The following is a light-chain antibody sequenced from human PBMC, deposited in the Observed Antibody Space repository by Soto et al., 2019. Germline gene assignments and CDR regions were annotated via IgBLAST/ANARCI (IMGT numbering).Light chain of an antibody. CDR3: QQYKSYPWT. Sequence: DIQMTQSPSSLSASVGDRVTITCRASQGIRNDLGWYQQKPGKAPKRLIYAASSLQIGVPSRFSGCGSGTECTHTLSNLQHEDFTTYHYQQYKSYPWTFGQGTKVEIK. CDR2: AAS. J-gene: IGKJ1*01. CDR1: QGIRND. V-gene: IGKV1-17*02.